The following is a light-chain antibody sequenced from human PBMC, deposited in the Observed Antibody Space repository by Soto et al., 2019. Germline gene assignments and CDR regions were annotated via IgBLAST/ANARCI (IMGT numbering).Light chain of an antibody. Sequence: EIMLTQSPGTLSLSPGERATLSCRASQSVRNSYLAWYQQKPGQAPRLLISGASSRATGIPDRFSGSGSGTDFTLTISRLEPEDFALYYCQQYGGSPITFGQGTRLEI. CDR3: QQYGGSPIT. CDR2: GAS. CDR1: QSVRNSY. J-gene: IGKJ5*01. V-gene: IGKV3-20*01.